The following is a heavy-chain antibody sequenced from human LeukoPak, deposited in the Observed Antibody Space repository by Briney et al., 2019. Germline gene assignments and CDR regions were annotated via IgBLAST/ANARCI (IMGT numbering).Heavy chain of an antibody. J-gene: IGHJ4*02. CDR2: MNPNSGNT. V-gene: IGHV1-8*01. CDR3: ARGSVDFWSGYSKYYFDY. D-gene: IGHD3-3*01. CDR1: GYTFTSYD. Sequence: ASVKVSCKASGYTFTSYDINWVRQATGQGLEWMGWMNPNSGNTGYAQKFQGRVIVTRNTSISTAYMELSSLRSEDTAVYYCARGSVDFWSGYSKYYFDYWGQGTLVTVSS.